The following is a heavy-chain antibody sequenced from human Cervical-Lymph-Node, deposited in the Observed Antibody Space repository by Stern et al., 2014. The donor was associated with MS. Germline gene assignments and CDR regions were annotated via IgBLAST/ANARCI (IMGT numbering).Heavy chain of an antibody. CDR2: INPSGAT. J-gene: IGHJ6*02. CDR1: EYTHNNYL. V-gene: IGHV1-46*02. D-gene: IGHD2-15*01. Sequence: VQLVQSGAELKKPGASVKVSCKASEYTHNNYLIHWVRQAPGQRPDLMAVINPSGATNDAQKVQDRVTMTTDASTSTFYMELSRLRSEDTAVYYCAVRYCSGGRCYSVPDVWGQGTTVIVSS. CDR3: AVRYCSGGRCYSVPDV.